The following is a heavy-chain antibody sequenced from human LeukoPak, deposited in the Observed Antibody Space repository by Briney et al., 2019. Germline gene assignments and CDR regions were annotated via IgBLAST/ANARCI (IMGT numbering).Heavy chain of an antibody. J-gene: IGHJ4*02. D-gene: IGHD3-9*01. CDR3: AKDQYDILTGYYIFDY. V-gene: IGHV3-9*03. CDR1: GFTFGDYA. CDR2: ISWNSGSI. Sequence: GGSLRLSCAASGFTFGDYAMHWVRQAPGKGLEWVSGISWNSGSIGYADSVKGRFTISRDNAKNSLYLQMNSLRAEDMALYYCAKDQYDILTGYYIFDYWGQGTLVTVSS.